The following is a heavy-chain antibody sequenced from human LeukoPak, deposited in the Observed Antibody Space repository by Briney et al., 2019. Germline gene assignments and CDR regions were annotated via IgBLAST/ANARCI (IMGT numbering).Heavy chain of an antibody. J-gene: IGHJ5*02. CDR2: ISGSGAGT. Sequence: GGSLRLSCAASGFTFSSYGMRWVRQAPGKGLEWVSTISGSGAGTQYADSVKDRFTIFRDNPKNTLYLQMNSLRAEDSAVYYSAKPPHRTWGQGTLVTVSS. CDR1: GFTFSSYG. V-gene: IGHV3-23*01. CDR3: AKPPHRT.